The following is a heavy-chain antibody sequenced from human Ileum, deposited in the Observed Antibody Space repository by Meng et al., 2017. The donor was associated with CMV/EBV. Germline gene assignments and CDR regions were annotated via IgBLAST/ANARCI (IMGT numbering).Heavy chain of an antibody. CDR3: TTLTVQQPIDC. D-gene: IGHD6-13*01. CDR1: GFTFTDAW. V-gene: IGHV3-15*01. Sequence: GGSLRLSCAASGFTFTDAWMSWVRQAPGKGLEWVGRIKSNLDGGTTDYAAPVKGRFTISRDDSKNTLDLQMNSLKTEDTAVYYCTTLTVQQPIDCWGQGTLVTVSS. CDR2: IKSNLDGGTT. J-gene: IGHJ4*02.